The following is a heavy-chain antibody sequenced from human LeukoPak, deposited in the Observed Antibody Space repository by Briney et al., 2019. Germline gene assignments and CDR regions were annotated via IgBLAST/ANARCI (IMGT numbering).Heavy chain of an antibody. J-gene: IGHJ4*01. V-gene: IGHV3-11*01. D-gene: IGHD2-8*01. CDR3: STDPRLLIY. CDR1: GFSFSDSY. CDR2: ISGSGSDI. Sequence: GGSLRLPCVVSGFSFSDSYMTWIRQTPGKGLESLAYISGSGSDIYYADSVKGRFTISRDNAKNSLYLQMNSLRPEDTALYYCSTDPRLLIYWGHGTLVTVSS.